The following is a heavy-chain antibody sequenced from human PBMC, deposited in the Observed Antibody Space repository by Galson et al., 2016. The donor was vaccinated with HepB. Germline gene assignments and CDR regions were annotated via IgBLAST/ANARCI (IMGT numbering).Heavy chain of an antibody. D-gene: IGHD2-2*01. CDR3: ATMKLGYCSVTSCYGAFDF. J-gene: IGHJ3*01. CDR1: GLTFTDAW. Sequence: SLRLSCAASGLTFTDAWMTWVRQAPGKGLEWVGRIESNADGGAAVHAAPVRDRFYISRDDSENTLYLQMDSLKTEDTAVYYCATMKLGYCSVTSCYGAFDFWGQGTVVTVSS. CDR2: IESNADGGAA. V-gene: IGHV3-15*04.